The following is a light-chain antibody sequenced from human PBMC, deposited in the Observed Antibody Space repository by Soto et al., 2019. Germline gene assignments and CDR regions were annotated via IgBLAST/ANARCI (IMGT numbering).Light chain of an antibody. CDR2: GAS. CDR3: QQYGGSPYT. V-gene: IGKV3-20*01. Sequence: EIVLTQSPGTLSLSPGERATLSCRASQSVRSNYLAWYQQKPGQAPRLLIYGASSRATGIPDRFSGNGSGTDFTLTISRLEPEDFAVDYCQQYGGSPYTVGQGTKLEIK. CDR1: QSVRSNY. J-gene: IGKJ2*01.